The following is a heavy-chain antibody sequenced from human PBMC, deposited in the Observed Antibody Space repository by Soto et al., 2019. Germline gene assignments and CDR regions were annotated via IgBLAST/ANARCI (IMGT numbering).Heavy chain of an antibody. D-gene: IGHD3-22*01. Sequence: QVQLVQSGAEVKKPGASVKVSCKASRYTFTSYGISWVRQAPGQGLEWMGWISAYNGNTNYAQKLQGRVTMTTDTSTSTAYFELRSLRSDDTVVYYCARPSGHYYDSSGYPADWGQGTLVTVSS. CDR3: ARPSGHYYDSSGYPAD. CDR1: RYTFTSYG. V-gene: IGHV1-18*01. J-gene: IGHJ4*02. CDR2: ISAYNGNT.